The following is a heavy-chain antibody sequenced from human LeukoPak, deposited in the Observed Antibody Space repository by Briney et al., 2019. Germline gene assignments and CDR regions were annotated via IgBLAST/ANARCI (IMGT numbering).Heavy chain of an antibody. D-gene: IGHD2-15*01. CDR1: GGSVSSNSYY. V-gene: IGHV4-61*01. CDR2: IYYSGST. CDR3: ARDLRYCSGGNCFSGNWFDP. J-gene: IGHJ5*02. Sequence: KPSETLSLTCTVSGGSVSSNSYYWSWIRQPPGRGLEWIGYIYYSGSTNYNPSLKSRVTISVDTSKNQFSLKLSSVTAADTAVYYCARDLRYCSGGNCFSGNWFDPWGQGTLVTVSS.